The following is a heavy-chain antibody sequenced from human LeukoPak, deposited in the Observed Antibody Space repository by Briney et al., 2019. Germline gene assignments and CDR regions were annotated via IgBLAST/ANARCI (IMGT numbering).Heavy chain of an antibody. V-gene: IGHV3-33*01. Sequence: PGRSLRLSCAASGFTFSSYGMHWVRQAPGKGLEWVAVIWYDGSNKYYADSVKGRFTISRDNSKNTLYLQMNSLRAEDTAVYYCARVQGSSGPGIFDYWGQGTLVTVSS. J-gene: IGHJ4*02. D-gene: IGHD6-19*01. CDR3: ARVQGSSGPGIFDY. CDR2: IWYDGSNK. CDR1: GFTFSSYG.